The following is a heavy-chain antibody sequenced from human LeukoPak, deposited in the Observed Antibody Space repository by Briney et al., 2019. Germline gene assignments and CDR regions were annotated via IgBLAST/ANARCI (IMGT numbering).Heavy chain of an antibody. CDR2: TYYRSKLYD. V-gene: IGHV6-1*01. Sequence: SQTLSLTCALSGDSVSSNSAIWRWIRQSPSRGLEWLVRTYYRSKLYDDYAVSVKSRITINPDTSKNQFSLQLNSVTPEDTAVYYCARAPSGSYGYFKYWGQGTLVTVSS. J-gene: IGHJ4*02. CDR3: ARAPSGSYGYFKY. CDR1: GDSVSSNSAI. D-gene: IGHD1-26*01.